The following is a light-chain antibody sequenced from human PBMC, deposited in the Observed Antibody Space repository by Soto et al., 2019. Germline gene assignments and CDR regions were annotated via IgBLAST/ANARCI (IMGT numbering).Light chain of an antibody. Sequence: QSVLTQPPSVSGAPGQRVTISCTGSSSNIGAPYDVHWYQQSPGTAPKLLIYGNSNRPSGVPDRFSGSKSGTSASLAITGLQAEDEADYYCQSYDSSLSAYVFGTGTKVTVL. J-gene: IGLJ1*01. V-gene: IGLV1-40*01. CDR3: QSYDSSLSAYV. CDR2: GNS. CDR1: SSNIGAPYD.